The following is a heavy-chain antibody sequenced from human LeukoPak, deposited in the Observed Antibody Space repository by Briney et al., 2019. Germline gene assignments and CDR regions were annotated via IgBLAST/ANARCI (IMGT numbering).Heavy chain of an antibody. CDR1: GYTFTGYY. V-gene: IGHV1-2*02. Sequence: GASVKVSCKASGYTFTGYYMHWVRRAPGQGLEWMGWINPNSGGTNYAQKFQGRVTMTRDTSISTAYMELSSLRSDDTAVYYCARDLLFNWFDPWGQGTLVTVSS. J-gene: IGHJ5*02. D-gene: IGHD3-10*01. CDR3: ARDLLFNWFDP. CDR2: INPNSGGT.